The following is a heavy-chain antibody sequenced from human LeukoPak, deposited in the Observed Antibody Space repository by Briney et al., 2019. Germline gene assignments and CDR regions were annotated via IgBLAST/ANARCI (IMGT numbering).Heavy chain of an antibody. CDR3: AKVPDYDFWSGYHFDY. Sequence: GGSLRLSCAASGFTFSSYAMSWVRRAPGKGLEWVSAISGSGGSTYYADSVKGRFTISRDNSKNTLYLQMNSLRAEDTAVYYCAKVPDYDFWSGYHFDYWGQGTLVTVSS. CDR2: ISGSGGST. CDR1: GFTFSSYA. J-gene: IGHJ4*02. V-gene: IGHV3-23*01. D-gene: IGHD3-3*01.